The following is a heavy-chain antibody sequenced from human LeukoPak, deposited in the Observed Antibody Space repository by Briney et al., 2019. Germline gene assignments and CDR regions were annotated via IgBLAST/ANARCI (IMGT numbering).Heavy chain of an antibody. V-gene: IGHV3-30*03. CDR1: GFTFSSYG. Sequence: GGSLRLSCAASGFTFSSYGMHWVRQAPGKGLEWVAVISYDGSNKYYADSVKGRFTISRDNSKNTLYLQMNSLRAEDTAVYYCAFGYGTSYWGQGTMVTVSS. CDR2: ISYDGSNK. CDR3: AFGYGTSY. D-gene: IGHD1-1*01. J-gene: IGHJ3*01.